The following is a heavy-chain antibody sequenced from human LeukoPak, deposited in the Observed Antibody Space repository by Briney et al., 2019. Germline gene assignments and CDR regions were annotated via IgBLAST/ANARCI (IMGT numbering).Heavy chain of an antibody. CDR1: GGSMSSYY. D-gene: IGHD5-24*01. Sequence: AETLSLTCSVSGGSMSSYYWSCLRQPPGKGLVCIGYSYYSGSTTYKPSLKSRVAISVNTSQNQLSLKLRSVTAAGTAVYYCARGGRDGYNLGWFASWGQGTLLTVSS. J-gene: IGHJ5*01. CDR2: SYYSGST. CDR3: ARGGRDGYNLGWFAS. V-gene: IGHV4-59*08.